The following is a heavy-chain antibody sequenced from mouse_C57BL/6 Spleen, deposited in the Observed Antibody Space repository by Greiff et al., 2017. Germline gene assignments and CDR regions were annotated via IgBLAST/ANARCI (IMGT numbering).Heavy chain of an antibody. J-gene: IGHJ3*01. CDR2: IYPRSGNT. Sequence: VQLQESGAELARPGASVKLSCKASGYTFTSYGISWVKQRTGQGLEWIGEIYPRSGNTYYNEKFKGKATLTADKSSSTAYMEFRSLTSEDSAVYFCARSDDDWFAYWGQGTLVTVSA. V-gene: IGHV1-81*01. CDR3: ARSDDDWFAY. D-gene: IGHD2-3*01. CDR1: GYTFTSYG.